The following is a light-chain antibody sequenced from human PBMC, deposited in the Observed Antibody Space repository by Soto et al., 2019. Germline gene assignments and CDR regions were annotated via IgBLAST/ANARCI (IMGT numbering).Light chain of an antibody. V-gene: IGKV4-1*01. CDR3: QQYYSTPRST. J-gene: IGKJ4*01. Sequence: DIVMTQSPDSLAVSLGERATINCKSSQSVLYSSNNKNELAWYQQKPGQPPKLIIYWAYTRESGVPDRFSGSGSGTDFTLTISSLQAEDVAVYYCQQYYSTPRSTFGGGTKVEIK. CDR2: WAY. CDR1: QSVLYSSNNKNE.